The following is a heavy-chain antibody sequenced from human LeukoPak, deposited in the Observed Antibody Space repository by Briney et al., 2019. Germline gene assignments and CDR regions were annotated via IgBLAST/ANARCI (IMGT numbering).Heavy chain of an antibody. D-gene: IGHD2-8*01. V-gene: IGHV1-69*13. CDR3: ARVLVYVYGIDV. CDR1: GGTFSSYA. Sequence: SVKVSCKASGGTFSSYAISWVRQAPGQGLEWMGGIIPIFGTANYAQKFQGRVTITADESTSTAYMELSSLRSEDTAVYYCARVLVYVYGIDVWGQGTTVTVSS. J-gene: IGHJ6*02. CDR2: IIPIFGTA.